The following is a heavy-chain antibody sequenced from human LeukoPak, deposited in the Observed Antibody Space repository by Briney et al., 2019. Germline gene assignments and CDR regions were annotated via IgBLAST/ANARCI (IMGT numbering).Heavy chain of an antibody. CDR1: GFPFSSYA. J-gene: IGHJ6*02. Sequence: GGTLTLSCAASGFPFSSYAMNWVRQAPGKGLEWVSGISGSGDRTYYADSVKGRFTISRDNSKNTLYLQMNSLGAEDTAVYFCAKDTDIYYYYYDMDVWGQGTTVTVSS. CDR3: AKDTDIYYYYYDMDV. V-gene: IGHV3-23*01. D-gene: IGHD3-9*01. CDR2: ISGSGDRT.